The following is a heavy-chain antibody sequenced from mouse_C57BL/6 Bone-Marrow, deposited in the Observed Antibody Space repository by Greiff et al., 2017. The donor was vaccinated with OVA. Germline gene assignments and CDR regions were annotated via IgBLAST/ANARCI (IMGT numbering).Heavy chain of an antibody. D-gene: IGHD2-1*01. CDR1: GYSITSGYY. J-gene: IGHJ4*01. CDR3: ARVYGIYAMDY. Sequence: EVKLVESGPGLVKPSQSLSLTCSVTGYSITSGYYWNWIRQFPGNKLEWMGYISYDGSNNYNPSLKNRISITRDTSKNQFFLKLNSVTTEDTATYYCARVYGIYAMDYWGQGTSVTVSS. V-gene: IGHV3-6*01. CDR2: ISYDGSN.